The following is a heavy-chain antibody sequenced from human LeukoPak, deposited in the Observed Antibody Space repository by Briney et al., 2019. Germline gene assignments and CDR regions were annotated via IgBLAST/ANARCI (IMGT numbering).Heavy chain of an antibody. CDR3: ARGPGYGSGSYPRRAYGMDV. V-gene: IGHV1-3*01. J-gene: IGHJ6*02. D-gene: IGHD3-10*01. CDR2: IDAGKGNT. Sequence: ASVKVSCKASGYTFTSYAMHWVRQAPGQRLEWMGWIDAGKGNTKYSQKFQGRVTITRDTSASTAYMELSSLRSEDTAVYYCARGPGYGSGSYPRRAYGMDVWGQGTTVTVSS. CDR1: GYTFTSYA.